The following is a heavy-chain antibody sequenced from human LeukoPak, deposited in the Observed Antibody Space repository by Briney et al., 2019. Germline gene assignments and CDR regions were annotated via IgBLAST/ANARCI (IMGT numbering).Heavy chain of an antibody. CDR1: GGSISSHY. V-gene: IGHV4-59*11. CDR2: ISNSGST. D-gene: IGHD2-15*01. CDR3: GRDALVGYFSYYYMDV. Sequence: SETLSLTCTVSGGSISSHYWTWIRQSPVKGLEWIGDISNSGSTSYNPSLKRRVTISIDPSTNQFALKPSSVTAADTAVYYCGRDALVGYFSYYYMDVWGKGTTVTVSS. J-gene: IGHJ6*03.